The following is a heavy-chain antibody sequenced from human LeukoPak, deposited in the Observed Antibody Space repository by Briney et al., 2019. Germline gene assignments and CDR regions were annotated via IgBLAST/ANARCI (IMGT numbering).Heavy chain of an antibody. Sequence: GGSLRLSCAASGFTFSDYYMSWIRQAPGKGLEWVSYISSSGSTIYYADSVKGRFTISRDNSKNTLYLQMNSLRAEDTAVYYCARSVAVYSVVPAAIPSDYWGQGTLVTVSS. D-gene: IGHD2-2*01. J-gene: IGHJ4*02. CDR1: GFTFSDYY. V-gene: IGHV3-11*04. CDR2: ISSSGSTI. CDR3: ARSVAVYSVVPAAIPSDY.